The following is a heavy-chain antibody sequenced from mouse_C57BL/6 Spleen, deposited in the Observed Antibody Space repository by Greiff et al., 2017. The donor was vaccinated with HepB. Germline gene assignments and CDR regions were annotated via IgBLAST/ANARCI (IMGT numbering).Heavy chain of an antibody. Sequence: DVKLVESGGGLVKPGGSLKLSCAASGFTFSDYGMHWVRQAPEKGLEWVAYISSGSSTIYYADTVKGRFTISRDNAKNTLFLQMTSLRSEDTAMYYCARPPFTTVVAPFDYWGQGTTLTVSS. J-gene: IGHJ2*01. CDR2: ISSGSSTI. V-gene: IGHV5-17*01. CDR1: GFTFSDYG. CDR3: ARPPFTTVVAPFDY. D-gene: IGHD1-1*01.